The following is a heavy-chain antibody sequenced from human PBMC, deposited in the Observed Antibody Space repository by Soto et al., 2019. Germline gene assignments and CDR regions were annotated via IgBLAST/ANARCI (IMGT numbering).Heavy chain of an antibody. V-gene: IGHV4-59*01. CDR2: IYNSGST. CDR1: GGSISSNY. D-gene: IGHD5-18*01. J-gene: IGHJ4*02. Sequence: SETLSLTCSVSGGSISSNYWSWIRQPPGKGLEWIWYIYNSGSTNYNPSLKSRVTISVDTSKNQFSLKLSSVTAADTAVYYCARIGVLQLWSYYFDYWGQGTLVTVSS. CDR3: ARIGVLQLWSYYFDY.